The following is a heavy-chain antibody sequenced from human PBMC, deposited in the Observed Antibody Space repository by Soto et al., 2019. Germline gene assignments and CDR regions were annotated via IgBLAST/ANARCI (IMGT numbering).Heavy chain of an antibody. Sequence: GEPLEISFKGSGYSFAGYWITWVRQKPGKGLEWMGRIDPSDSQTYYSPSFRGHVTISVTKSITTVFLQWSSLRASDTAMYYCARQIYDSDTGPNFQYYFDSWGQGTPVTVSS. V-gene: IGHV5-10-1*01. J-gene: IGHJ4*02. CDR1: GYSFAGYW. CDR3: ARQIYDSDTGPNFQYYFDS. D-gene: IGHD3-22*01. CDR2: IDPSDSQT.